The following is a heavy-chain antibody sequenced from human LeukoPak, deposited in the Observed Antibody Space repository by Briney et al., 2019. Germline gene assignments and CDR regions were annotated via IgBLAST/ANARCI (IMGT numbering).Heavy chain of an antibody. V-gene: IGHV1-46*01. J-gene: IGHJ4*02. D-gene: IGHD3-16*01. Sequence: ASVKVSCKASGYTFTSYYIHWVRQAPGQGLEWMGIINPSDGSTTYAQKFQGRVTMTRDTSTSTVYTELSSLRPEDTAVYYCARHQGAGEYPFDYWGQGTLVTVSS. CDR2: INPSDGST. CDR1: GYTFTSYY. CDR3: ARHQGAGEYPFDY.